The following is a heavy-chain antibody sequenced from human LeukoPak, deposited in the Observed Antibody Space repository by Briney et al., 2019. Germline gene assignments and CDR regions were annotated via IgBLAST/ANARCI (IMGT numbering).Heavy chain of an antibody. D-gene: IGHD6-13*01. V-gene: IGHV3-15*01. J-gene: IGHJ3*02. CDR1: GFTFSNAW. Sequence: GGSLRLSCAASGFTFSNAWMSWVRQAPGKGLEWVGRIKSKTDGGTTDYAAPVKGRFTISRDDSKNTLYLQMNSLKTEDTAVYYCAKTLSQYSSSWYWRGAFDIWGQGTMVTVSS. CDR3: AKTLSQYSSSWYWRGAFDI. CDR2: IKSKTDGGTT.